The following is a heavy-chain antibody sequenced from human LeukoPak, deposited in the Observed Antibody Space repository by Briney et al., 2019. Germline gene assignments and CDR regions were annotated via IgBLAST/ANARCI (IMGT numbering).Heavy chain of an antibody. V-gene: IGHV4-39*07. CDR3: AREEEGDPFDY. J-gene: IGHJ4*02. CDR2: IYYSGST. CDR1: GGSISSSSYY. D-gene: IGHD3-16*01. Sequence: SETLSLTCTVSGGSISSSSYYWGWIRQPPGKGLEWIGSIYYSGSTYYNPSLKSRVTISVDTSKNQFSLKLSSVTAADTAVYYCAREEEGDPFDYWGQGTLVTVSS.